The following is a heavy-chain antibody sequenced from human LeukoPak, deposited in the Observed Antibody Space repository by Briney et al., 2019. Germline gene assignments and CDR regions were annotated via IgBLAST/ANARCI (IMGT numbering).Heavy chain of an antibody. D-gene: IGHD3-22*01. J-gene: IGHJ4*02. CDR1: GFTFSDYY. CDR3: AKAISTMIVVDDFDY. Sequence: PGGSLRLSCAASGFTFSDYYMSWIRQAPGKGLEWVSAISGSGGSTYYADSVKGRFTISRDNSKNTLYLQMNSLRAEDTAVYYCAKAISTMIVVDDFDYWGQGTLVTVSS. V-gene: IGHV3-23*01. CDR2: ISGSGGST.